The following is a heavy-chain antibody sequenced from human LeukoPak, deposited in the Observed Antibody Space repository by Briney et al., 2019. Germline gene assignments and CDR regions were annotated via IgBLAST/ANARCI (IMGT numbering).Heavy chain of an antibody. CDR3: ARPYYYDSRIDP. D-gene: IGHD3-22*01. Sequence: SETLSLTCTVSGGSISSGDYYWSWIRQPPGKGLEWVGYMYYSGSTYYNPSLKSRVTISVDTSKNQFSLKLSSVTAADTAVYYCARPYYYDSRIDPWGQGALVTVSS. CDR2: MYYSGST. J-gene: IGHJ5*02. CDR1: GGSISSGDYY. V-gene: IGHV4-30-4*01.